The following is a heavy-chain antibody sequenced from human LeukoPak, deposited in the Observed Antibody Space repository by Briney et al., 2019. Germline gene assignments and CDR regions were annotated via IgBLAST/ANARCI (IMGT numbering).Heavy chain of an antibody. CDR2: ISYDGRNK. Sequence: GKSLRLSCAASGFTFNNYGMHWVRQAPGKGLEWVAVISYDGRNKHYPDSVKGRFTISRDISTDTLWLQMDSLRTEDTAVYYCARGPLRGTAAAIDYWGQGTLVTVSS. V-gene: IGHV3-30*03. J-gene: IGHJ4*02. D-gene: IGHD2-2*01. CDR1: GFTFNNYG. CDR3: ARGPLRGTAAAIDY.